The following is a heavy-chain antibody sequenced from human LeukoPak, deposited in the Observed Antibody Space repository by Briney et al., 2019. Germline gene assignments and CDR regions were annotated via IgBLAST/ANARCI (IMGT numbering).Heavy chain of an antibody. CDR1: GGSISSGGYY. Sequence: PSETLSLTCTVSGGSISSGGYYWSWIRQHPGKGLEWIGYIYYSGSTYYNPSLKSRVTISVDTSKNQFSLKLSSVTAADTAVYYCARDLTTSLEQRNDAFDIWGQGTMVTVSS. V-gene: IGHV4-31*03. CDR2: IYYSGST. D-gene: IGHD6-25*01. J-gene: IGHJ3*02. CDR3: ARDLTTSLEQRNDAFDI.